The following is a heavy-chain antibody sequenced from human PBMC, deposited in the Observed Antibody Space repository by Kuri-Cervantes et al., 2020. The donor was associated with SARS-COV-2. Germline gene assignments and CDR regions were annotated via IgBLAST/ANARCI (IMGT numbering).Heavy chain of an antibody. CDR3: ARDRPDYDFWSGYYYDAFDI. CDR2: IYYSGST. CDR1: GGSISSYY. V-gene: IGHV4-59*01. Sequence: SETLSLTCTVSGGSISSYYWSRIRQPPGKGLEWIGYIYYSGSTNYNPSLKSRVTISVDTSKNQFSLKLSSVTAADTAVYYCARDRPDYDFWSGYYYDAFDIWGQGTMVTVSS. D-gene: IGHD3-3*01. J-gene: IGHJ3*02.